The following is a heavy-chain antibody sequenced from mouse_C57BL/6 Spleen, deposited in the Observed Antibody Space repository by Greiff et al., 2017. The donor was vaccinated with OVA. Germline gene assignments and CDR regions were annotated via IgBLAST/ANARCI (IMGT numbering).Heavy chain of an antibody. CDR3: TREELGSFAY. D-gene: IGHD4-1*01. Sequence: EVKLQESGPELVKPGASVKMSCKASGYTFTDYNMHWVKQSHGKSLEWIGYINPNNGGTSYNQKFKGKATLTVNKSSSTAYMELRSLTSENSAVYYCTREELGSFAYWGQGTLVTVSA. CDR1: GYTFTDYN. J-gene: IGHJ3*01. CDR2: INPNNGGT. V-gene: IGHV1-22*01.